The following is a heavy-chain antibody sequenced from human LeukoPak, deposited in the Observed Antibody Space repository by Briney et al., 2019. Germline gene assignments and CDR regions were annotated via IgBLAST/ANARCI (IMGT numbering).Heavy chain of an antibody. V-gene: IGHV4-59*01. J-gene: IGHJ3*02. CDR1: GGSISSYY. CDR2: IYYSGST. CDR3: ARSPVGGPSSDAFDI. D-gene: IGHD3-3*01. Sequence: SETLSLTCTVSGGSISSYYWSWIRQPPGKGLEWIGYIYYSGSTNYNPSLKSRVTISVDTSKNQFSLKLSSVTAADTAVCYCARSPVGGPSSDAFDIWGQGTMVTVSS.